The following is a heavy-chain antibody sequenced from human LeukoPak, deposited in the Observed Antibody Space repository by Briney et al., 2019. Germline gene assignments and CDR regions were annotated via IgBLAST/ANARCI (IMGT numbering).Heavy chain of an antibody. J-gene: IGHJ5*02. CDR2: INPNSGGT. CDR1: GYTFTSYD. V-gene: IGHV1-2*02. Sequence: ASVKVSCKASGYTFTSYDINWVRQAPGQGLEWMGWINPNSGGTNYAQKFQGRVTMTRDTSISTAYMELSRLRSDDTAVYYCARDREMKFDPWGQGTLVTVSS. CDR3: ARDREMKFDP.